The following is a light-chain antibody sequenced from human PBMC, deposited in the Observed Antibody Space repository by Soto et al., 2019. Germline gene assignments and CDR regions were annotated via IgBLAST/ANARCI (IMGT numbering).Light chain of an antibody. CDR1: QSVSSTY. CDR2: AAS. Sequence: EIVLTQSPGTLSSSPGERATLSCRASQSVSSTYLAWHQQKPGQAPMLLISAASNRATGIPDRFSGSGSGTDFALTISRLEPEDVAVYYCQQYGSSSWTFGQGTRVEI. J-gene: IGKJ1*01. CDR3: QQYGSSSWT. V-gene: IGKV3-20*01.